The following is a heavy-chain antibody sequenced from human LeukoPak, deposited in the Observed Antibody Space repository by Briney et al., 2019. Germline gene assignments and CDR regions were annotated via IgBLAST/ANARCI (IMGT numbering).Heavy chain of an antibody. D-gene: IGHD3-22*01. J-gene: IGHJ2*01. Sequence: ASVKVSCKASGYIFTGYYMHWVRQAPGQGLEWMGWINPNSGDTNYAQKLQGRVTMTTDTSTSTAYMELRSLRSDDTAVYYCARDSGYLYWYFDLWGRGTLVTVSS. CDR1: GYIFTGYY. CDR3: ARDSGYLYWYFDL. V-gene: IGHV1-2*02. CDR2: INPNSGDT.